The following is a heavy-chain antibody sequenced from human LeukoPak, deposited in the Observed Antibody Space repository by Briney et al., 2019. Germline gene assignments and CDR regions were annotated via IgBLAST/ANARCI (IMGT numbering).Heavy chain of an antibody. Sequence: PGGSLRLSCAASGFTFSSYSMNWVRQAPGKGLEWVSSISSSSSYIYYADSVKGRFTISRDNAKNSLYLQMNSLRAEDTAAYYCARHNYYDSSGYYYWGQGTLVTVSS. J-gene: IGHJ4*02. CDR1: GFTFSSYS. CDR3: ARHNYYDSSGYYY. CDR2: ISSSSSYI. V-gene: IGHV3-21*01. D-gene: IGHD3-22*01.